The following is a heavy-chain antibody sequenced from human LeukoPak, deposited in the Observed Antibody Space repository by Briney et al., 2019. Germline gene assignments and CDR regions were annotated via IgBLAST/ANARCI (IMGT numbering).Heavy chain of an antibody. Sequence: SETLSLTCAVYGGSITSSSHHWGWLRQPPGKGLEWIGSIYYSGTTYYKPSLRSRVTILVDTSKNQFYLRLTSVTAADSAMYYCARESSSSPDYWGQGTLVTVSS. D-gene: IGHD6-6*01. CDR3: ARESSSSPDY. CDR2: IYYSGTT. V-gene: IGHV4-39*07. CDR1: GGSITSSSHH. J-gene: IGHJ4*02.